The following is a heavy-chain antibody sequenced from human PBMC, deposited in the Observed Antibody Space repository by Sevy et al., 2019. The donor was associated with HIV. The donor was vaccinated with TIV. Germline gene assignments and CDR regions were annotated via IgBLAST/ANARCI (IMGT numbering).Heavy chain of an antibody. Sequence: GGSLRLSCAASGFTFSSYGMHWVRQAPGKGLEWVAVIWYDGSNKYYADSVKGRFTISRDNSKNTLYLQMNSLRAEDTAVYYCASGILHDAFDIWGQGTMVTVSS. J-gene: IGHJ3*02. CDR3: ASGILHDAFDI. CDR1: GFTFSSYG. V-gene: IGHV3-33*08. D-gene: IGHD1-20*01. CDR2: IWYDGSNK.